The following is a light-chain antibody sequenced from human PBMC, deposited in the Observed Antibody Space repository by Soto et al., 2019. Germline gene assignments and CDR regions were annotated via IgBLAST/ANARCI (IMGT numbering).Light chain of an antibody. J-gene: IGKJ1*01. CDR3: QQSGRP. CDR1: QSLTSDY. CDR2: GAS. V-gene: IGKV3-20*01. Sequence: EIVWTQSPGTRSLSPGERATLSCRASQSLTSDYLAWYQQKPGQTPRLLIHGASSRATGIPDRFSGSGSGTDFTLTISRLEPEDSAVYYCQQSGRPFGQGTKV.